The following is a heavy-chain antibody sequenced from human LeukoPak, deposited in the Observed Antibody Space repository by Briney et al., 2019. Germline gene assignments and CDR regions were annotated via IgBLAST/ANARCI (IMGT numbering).Heavy chain of an antibody. CDR1: GGSFSGYY. CDR3: ARVHDTAMVLLAFDI. D-gene: IGHD5-18*01. V-gene: IGHV4-34*01. Sequence: PSETLSLTCAVYGGSFSGYYWSWIRQPPGKGLEWIGEINHSGSTNYNPSLKSRVTISVDTSKNQFSLKLSSVTAADTAVYYCARVHDTAMVLLAFDIWGQGTMVTVSS. J-gene: IGHJ3*02. CDR2: INHSGST.